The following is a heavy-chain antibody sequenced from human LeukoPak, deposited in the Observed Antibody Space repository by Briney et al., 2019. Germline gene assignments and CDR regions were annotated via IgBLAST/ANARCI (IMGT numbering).Heavy chain of an antibody. Sequence: PGGSLRLSCAASGFTVSANYMSWVRQAPGKGLEWVSLIYSAGTTYYGDSVKGRFTISRDTSKNTLYLQMDSLKAEDTAFYYCARYSASYPDWGQGTLVTVSS. CDR1: GFTVSANY. D-gene: IGHD1-26*01. J-gene: IGHJ4*02. CDR2: IYSAGTT. CDR3: ARYSASYPD. V-gene: IGHV3-66*01.